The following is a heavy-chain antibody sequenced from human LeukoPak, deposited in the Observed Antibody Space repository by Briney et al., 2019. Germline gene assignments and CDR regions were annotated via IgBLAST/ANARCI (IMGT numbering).Heavy chain of an antibody. V-gene: IGHV3-33*08. CDR2: IFYDGSNE. CDR1: GFIFNNYG. D-gene: IGHD6-13*01. CDR3: ARGGYSTSWYQLDF. Sequence: GGSLRLSCAASGFIFNNYGLIWLPQAPGKGLKWVTFIFYDGSNEYYADSVKGRFTISRDNPKNTLHLQMNSLTVEDTAVYLCARGGYSTSWYQLDFWGQGTLVTVSS. J-gene: IGHJ4*02.